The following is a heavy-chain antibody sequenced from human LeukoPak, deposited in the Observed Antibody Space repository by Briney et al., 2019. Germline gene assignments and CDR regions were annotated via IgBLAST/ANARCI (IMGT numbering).Heavy chain of an antibody. V-gene: IGHV4-59*01. D-gene: IGHD5-18*01. CDR2: IYYSGST. CDR3: ARDSYVDTAMVI. CDR1: GDSISSYY. J-gene: IGHJ4*02. Sequence: SGTLSLTCTVSGDSISSYYWSWIRQPPGKGLEWIGYIYYSGSTNYNPSLKSRVTISVDTSKNQFSLKLSSVTAADTAVYYCARDSYVDTAMVIWGQGTLVTVSS.